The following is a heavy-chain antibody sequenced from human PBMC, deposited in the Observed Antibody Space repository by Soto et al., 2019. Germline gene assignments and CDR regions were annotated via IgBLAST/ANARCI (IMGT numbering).Heavy chain of an antibody. CDR3: ARDFNGGTLDY. D-gene: IGHD1-26*01. V-gene: IGHV3-53*02. CDR1: GFTVSSNY. Sequence: EVQLVETGGGLIQPGGSLRLSCAASGFTVSSNYMSWVRQAPGKGLEWVSVIYSGGSTYYADSVKGRFTISRDNSKNTLYLQMNSLRTEDTAVYYCARDFNGGTLDYWGQGTLVTVSS. CDR2: IYSGGST. J-gene: IGHJ4*02.